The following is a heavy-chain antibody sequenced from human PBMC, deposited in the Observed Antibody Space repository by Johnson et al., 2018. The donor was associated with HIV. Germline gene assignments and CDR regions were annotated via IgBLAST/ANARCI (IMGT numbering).Heavy chain of an antibody. J-gene: IGHJ3*02. CDR1: GFTVSSNY. CDR3: ARRSDSSGWYGYAFDI. CDR2: IYSDGST. V-gene: IGHV3-53*01. Sequence: VQLVESGGGLIQPGGSLRLSCAASGFTVSSNYMSWVRQAPGKGLEWVSVIYSDGSTNYADSVKGRFTISRDKSKNTLYLQMNSLRAEDTAVYYCARRSDSSGWYGYAFDIWGQGTMVTVSS. D-gene: IGHD6-19*01.